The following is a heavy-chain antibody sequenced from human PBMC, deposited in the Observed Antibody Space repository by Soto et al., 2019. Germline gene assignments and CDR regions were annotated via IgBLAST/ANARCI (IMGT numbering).Heavy chain of an antibody. CDR1: GFSLSTSGVG. Sequence: QITLKESGPTLVKPTQTLTLTCTFSGFSLSTSGVGVGWIRQPPGKALEWLALIYWDDDKRYSPSLKSRLTIXKXPSKNQVVLTMTNMDPVDTATYYCAHSPGWLLPFDYWGQGTLVTVSS. V-gene: IGHV2-5*02. D-gene: IGHD3-22*01. CDR3: AHSPGWLLPFDY. J-gene: IGHJ4*02. CDR2: IYWDDDK.